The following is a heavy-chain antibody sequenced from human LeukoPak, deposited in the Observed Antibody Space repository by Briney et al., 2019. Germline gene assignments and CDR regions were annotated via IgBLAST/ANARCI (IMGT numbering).Heavy chain of an antibody. J-gene: IGHJ4*02. CDR1: GYTFTGYY. D-gene: IGHD1-26*01. Sequence: ASVKVSCKASGYTFTGYYMHWVRQAPGQGLEWMGWITPNSGGTNYAQKFQGRVTMTRDTSISTAYMELSRLRSDDTAVYYCARVRWGGAQCDYWGQGTLVTVSS. V-gene: IGHV1-2*02. CDR2: ITPNSGGT. CDR3: ARVRWGGAQCDY.